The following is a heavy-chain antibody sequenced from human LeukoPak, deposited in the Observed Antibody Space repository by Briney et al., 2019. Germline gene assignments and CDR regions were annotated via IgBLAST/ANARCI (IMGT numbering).Heavy chain of an antibody. J-gene: IGHJ4*02. V-gene: IGHV3-7*01. Sequence: GGSLRLSCAASGFTFSSYWMSWVRQAPGKGLEWVANIKQDGSEKYYVDSVKGRFTISRDNAKNSLYLQMNSLRAEDTAVYYCARDGGYDFWSGYSLYYFDYWGQGTLVTVSS. CDR1: GFTFSSYW. CDR3: ARDGGYDFWSGYSLYYFDY. D-gene: IGHD3-3*01. CDR2: IKQDGSEK.